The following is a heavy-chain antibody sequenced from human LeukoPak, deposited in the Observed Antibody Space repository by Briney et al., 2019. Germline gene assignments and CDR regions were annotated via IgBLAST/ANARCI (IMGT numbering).Heavy chain of an antibody. CDR3: AKAELGYYYGSGSSYFDY. CDR1: GFTFSSYA. Sequence: GGSLRLSGAASGFTFSSYAMSWVRQAPGKGLEWVSAISGSGGSTYYADSVKGRFTISRDNSKNTLYLQMSSLRAEDTAVYYCAKAELGYYYGSGSSYFDYWGQGTLVTVSS. D-gene: IGHD3-10*01. CDR2: ISGSGGST. J-gene: IGHJ4*02. V-gene: IGHV3-23*01.